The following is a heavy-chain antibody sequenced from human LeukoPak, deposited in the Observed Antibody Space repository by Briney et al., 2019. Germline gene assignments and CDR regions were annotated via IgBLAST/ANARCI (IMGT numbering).Heavy chain of an antibody. Sequence: GGSLRLSCAASGFTFSSYEMNWVRQAPGKELEWVSYISSSGSTIYYADSVKGRFTISRDNAKNSLYLQMNSLRAEDTAVYYCASFPTTVADDYFDYWGQGTLVTVSS. J-gene: IGHJ4*02. CDR1: GFTFSSYE. CDR2: ISSSGSTI. V-gene: IGHV3-48*03. D-gene: IGHD4-17*01. CDR3: ASFPTTVADDYFDY.